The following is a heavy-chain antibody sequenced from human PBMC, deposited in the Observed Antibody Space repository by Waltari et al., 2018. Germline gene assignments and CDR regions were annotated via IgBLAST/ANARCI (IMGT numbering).Heavy chain of an antibody. CDR1: GGSITTNHN. J-gene: IGHJ1*01. Sequence: QLQLQESGPGLVKPSETLSLTCSLSGGSITTNHNWGWIRQPPGKGLEWMGNMQYRGSTFYNPSLESRVTISLDTWKNQFSLRLTSGGAADTAVYFCGRIAFGDEGGYFQHWGQGTLVTVSS. V-gene: IGHV4-39*01. D-gene: IGHD4-17*01. CDR2: MQYRGST. CDR3: GRIAFGDEGGYFQH.